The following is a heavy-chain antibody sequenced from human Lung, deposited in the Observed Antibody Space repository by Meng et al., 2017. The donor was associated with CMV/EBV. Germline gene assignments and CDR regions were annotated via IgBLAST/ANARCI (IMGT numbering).Heavy chain of an antibody. V-gene: IGHV3-30-3*01. CDR2: ISYDGSNK. Sequence: GGSXRLXCAASGFTFSRYAMHWVRQAPGKGLEWVAVISYDGSNKYYADSVKGRFTISRDNSKNTLYLQMNSLRAEDTAVYDCAREGSYQLPAPRWFDPWGQGTXVTVSS. D-gene: IGHD2-2*01. J-gene: IGHJ5*02. CDR3: AREGSYQLPAPRWFDP. CDR1: GFTFSRYA.